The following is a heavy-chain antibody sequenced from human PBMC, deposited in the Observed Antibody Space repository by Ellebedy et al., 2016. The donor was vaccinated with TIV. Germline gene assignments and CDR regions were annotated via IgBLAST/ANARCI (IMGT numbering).Heavy chain of an antibody. V-gene: IGHV3-23*01. CDR1: GFSFSRYA. D-gene: IGHD5-18*01. CDR2: IFGSGGGI. CDR3: AKDRTAGDGYWVFDQ. J-gene: IGHJ4*02. Sequence: GESLKISCAASGFSFSRYAMSWVRQAPGKGLEWVSGIFGSGGGISYADSVKGRFTISRDNSKSMVHLQMNSRRPEDTAVYYCAKDRTAGDGYWVFDQWGQGTLVTVSS.